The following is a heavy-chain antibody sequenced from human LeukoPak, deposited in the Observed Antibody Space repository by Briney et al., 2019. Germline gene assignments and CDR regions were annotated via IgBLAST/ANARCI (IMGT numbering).Heavy chain of an antibody. CDR3: AKDRVDGGYDYYYGMDV. CDR2: ISWNSGSI. CDR1: GFTFSSYA. J-gene: IGHJ6*02. D-gene: IGHD4-23*01. Sequence: GGSLRLSCAASGFTFSSYAMHWVRQAPGKGLEWVSGISWNSGSIGYADSVKGRFTISRDNAKNSLYLQMNSLRAEDTALYYCAKDRVDGGYDYYYGMDVWGQGTTVTVSS. V-gene: IGHV3-9*01.